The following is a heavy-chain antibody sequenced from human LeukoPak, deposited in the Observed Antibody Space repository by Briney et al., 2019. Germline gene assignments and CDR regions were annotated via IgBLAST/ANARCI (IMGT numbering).Heavy chain of an antibody. CDR3: ARETVRWFDP. J-gene: IGHJ5*02. V-gene: IGHV4-59*01. CDR2: IYYSGST. CDR1: GGSISSYY. D-gene: IGHD4-17*01. Sequence: SETLSLTCTVSGGSISSYYWSWFRQPPGKGLEWIGYIYYSGSTNYNPSLKSRVTISVDTSKNQFSLKLSSVTAADTAVYYCARETVRWFDPWGQGTLVTVSS.